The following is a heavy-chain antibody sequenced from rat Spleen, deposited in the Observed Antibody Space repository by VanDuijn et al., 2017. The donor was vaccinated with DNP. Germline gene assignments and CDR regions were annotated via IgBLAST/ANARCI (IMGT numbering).Heavy chain of an antibody. CDR1: GFTFSDYA. Sequence: EVQLVESGGDLVQPGRSLKLSCAASGFTFSDYAMAWVRQAPKRGLEWVATISYDGTKTYSQDSVKGRFTISRDDAKNTLYLQMDSLRSEDTATYYCARHGYAYYFDYWGQGVMVTVSS. J-gene: IGHJ2*01. V-gene: IGHV5-7*01. D-gene: IGHD1-12*01. CDR3: ARHGYAYYFDY. CDR2: ISYDGTKT.